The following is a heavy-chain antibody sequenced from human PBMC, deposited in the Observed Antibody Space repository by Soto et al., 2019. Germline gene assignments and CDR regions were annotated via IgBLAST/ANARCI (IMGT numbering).Heavy chain of an antibody. Sequence: QVQMVESGGGVVQPGRSLRLSWAASGFSFENYGMHWVRQAPGRGLEWVAIIWYDGSLQYYAAAVKGRFTISRDNSKNTLYLAMNSLRAEDTAVYYCANLWGDGYNLGQDYNGMDVWGQGTTVIVSS. CDR3: ANLWGDGYNLGQDYNGMDV. CDR1: GFSFENYG. D-gene: IGHD5-12*01. CDR2: IWYDGSLQ. J-gene: IGHJ6*02. V-gene: IGHV3-33*06.